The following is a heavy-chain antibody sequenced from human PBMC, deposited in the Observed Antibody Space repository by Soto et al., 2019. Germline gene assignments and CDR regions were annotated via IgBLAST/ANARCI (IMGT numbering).Heavy chain of an antibody. CDR2: ISYDGSNK. CDR3: ARSSHQLRYGMDV. V-gene: IGHV3-30-3*01. Sequence: HEQLVESGGGVVQPGRSLRLSCAASAFTFSTYAMHGVRQAPGKGLEWVAVISYDGSNKYFADSVKGRFTISRDNSKNALYLQMSSLRADNTAVYYCARSSHQLRYGMDVWGQGTTVTVSS. J-gene: IGHJ6*02. CDR1: AFTFSTYA. D-gene: IGHD2-2*01.